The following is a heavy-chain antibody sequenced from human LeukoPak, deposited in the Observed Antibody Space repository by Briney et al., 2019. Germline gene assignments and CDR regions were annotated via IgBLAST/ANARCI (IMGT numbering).Heavy chain of an antibody. CDR2: VIPIFGTA. CDR3: ATVFLRIGGGVSGFLAY. D-gene: IGHD2-8*02. J-gene: IGHJ4*02. Sequence: ASVKVSCKASGGTFSSYAISWVRQAPGQGLEWMGGVIPIFGTANYAQKFQGRVTITADESTSTAYMELSSLRSEDTAVYYCATVFLRIGGGVSGFLAYGGQGPLFTVSS. V-gene: IGHV1-69*13. CDR1: GGTFSSYA.